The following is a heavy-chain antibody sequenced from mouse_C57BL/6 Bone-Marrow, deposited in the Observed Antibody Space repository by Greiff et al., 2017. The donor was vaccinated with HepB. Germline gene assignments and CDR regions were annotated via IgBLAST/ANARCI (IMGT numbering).Heavy chain of an antibody. D-gene: IGHD4-1*01. CDR2: ISSGSSTI. V-gene: IGHV5-17*01. J-gene: IGHJ2*01. CDR3: ASHWEEHY. CDR1: GFTFSDYG. Sequence: DVKLVESGGGLVKPGGSLKLSCAASGFTFSDYGMHWVHQAPEKGLEWVAYISSGSSTIYYADTVKGRFTISRDNAKNTLFLQMTSLRSEDTAMYYCASHWEEHYWGQGTTLTVSS.